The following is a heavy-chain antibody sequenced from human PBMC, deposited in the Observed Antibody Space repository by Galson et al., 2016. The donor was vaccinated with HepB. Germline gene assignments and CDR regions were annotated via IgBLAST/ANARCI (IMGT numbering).Heavy chain of an antibody. CDR1: EFTFFDYA. CDR3: ARAYGSGWSY. D-gene: IGHD6-19*01. V-gene: IGHV3-48*03. J-gene: IGHJ4*02. Sequence: SLRLSCAPSEFTFFDYAMHWVRQAPGKGLEWVSDISNSGSTIYYADSVKGRFTISRDNAKNSLYLQMNSLRAEDTAVYYCARAYGSGWSYWGQGTLVTVSS. CDR2: ISNSGSTI.